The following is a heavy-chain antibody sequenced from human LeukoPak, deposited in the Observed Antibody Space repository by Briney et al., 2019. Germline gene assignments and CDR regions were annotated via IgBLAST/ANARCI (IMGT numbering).Heavy chain of an antibody. J-gene: IGHJ4*02. V-gene: IGHV1-69*13. CDR2: IIPIFGTA. CDR1: GFTFSNSA. D-gene: IGHD3-22*01. CDR3: ARGGYYDSSGYDTFDY. Sequence: ASVKVSCKASGFTFSNSAVQWVRQAPGQGLEWMGGIIPIFGTANYAQKFQGRVTITADESTSTAYMELSSLRSEDTAVYYCARGGYYDSSGYDTFDYWGQGTLVTVSS.